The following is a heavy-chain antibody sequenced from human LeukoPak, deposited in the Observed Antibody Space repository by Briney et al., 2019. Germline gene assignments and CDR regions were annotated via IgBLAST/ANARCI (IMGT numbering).Heavy chain of an antibody. CDR2: ISGSGGST. V-gene: IGHV3-23*01. J-gene: IGHJ5*02. Sequence: GGSLRLSCAASGFTFSSYAMSWVRQAPGKGLEWVSAISGSGGSTYYADPVKGRFTISRDNSKNTLYLQMSSLRAEDTAVYYCAKAHLSAAAGMGAFDPWGQGTLVTVSS. CDR3: AKAHLSAAAGMGAFDP. D-gene: IGHD6-13*01. CDR1: GFTFSSYA.